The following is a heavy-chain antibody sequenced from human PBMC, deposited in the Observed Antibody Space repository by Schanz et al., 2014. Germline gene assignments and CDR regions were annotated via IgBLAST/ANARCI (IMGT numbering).Heavy chain of an antibody. CDR3: VRDELLWFGEVLSLDY. CDR1: GFSLDIFA. V-gene: IGHV3-23*01. Sequence: EVQLLESGGGLVEPGGSLRLSCATSGFSLDIFAVSWVRQAPGKGLEWVSGISGSGASTYYADSVKGRFTISRDNSNKTVDLQMNSLRAEDTALYYCVRDELLWFGEVLSLDYWGQGALVTVSS. CDR2: ISGSGAST. D-gene: IGHD3-10*01. J-gene: IGHJ4*02.